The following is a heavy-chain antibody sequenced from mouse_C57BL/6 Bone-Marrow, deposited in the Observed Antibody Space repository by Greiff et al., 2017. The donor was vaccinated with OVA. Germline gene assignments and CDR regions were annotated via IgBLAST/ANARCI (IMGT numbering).Heavy chain of an antibody. D-gene: IGHD1-1*01. J-gene: IGHJ1*03. V-gene: IGHV3-6*01. CDR2: ISYDGSN. CDR1: GYSITSGYY. CDR3: AREGITTPHWYFDV. Sequence: EVQRVESGPGLVKPSQSLSLTCSVTGYSITSGYYWNWIRQFPGNKLEWMGYISYDGSNNYNPSLKNRISITRDTSKNQFFLKLNSVTTEDTATYYCAREGITTPHWYFDVWGTGTTVTVSS.